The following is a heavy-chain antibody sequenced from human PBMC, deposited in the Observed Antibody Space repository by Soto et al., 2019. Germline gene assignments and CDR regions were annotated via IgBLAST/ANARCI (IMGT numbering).Heavy chain of an antibody. V-gene: IGHV1-18*01. Sequence: QVQLVQSGAEVKKPGASVKVSCKASGYTFTSYGISWVRQAPGQGLEWMGWISAYNGNTNYAQKLQGRVTMTTDTTPNKGYMELRSLRSDDTAGYFCARDSPPPREWGQGTLVTVSS. CDR3: ARDSPPPRE. CDR1: GYTFTSYG. J-gene: IGHJ4*02. CDR2: ISAYNGNT.